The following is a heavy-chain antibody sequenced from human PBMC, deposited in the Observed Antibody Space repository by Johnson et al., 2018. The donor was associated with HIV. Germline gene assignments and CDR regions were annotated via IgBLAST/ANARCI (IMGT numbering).Heavy chain of an antibody. Sequence: VHLVESGGGVVRPGGSLTLSCEASAFTFDDYGMSWVRQGPGKGPEWVSGFNWNGESTGYAASVKDRFTIFRDNAKNSTYLEINSLRVEDTALYYCARNYGSGTYFCNEAFDMWGQGTRVIVSS. CDR2: FNWNGEST. V-gene: IGHV3-20*04. CDR1: AFTFDDYG. CDR3: ARNYGSGTYFCNEAFDM. D-gene: IGHD3-10*01. J-gene: IGHJ3*02.